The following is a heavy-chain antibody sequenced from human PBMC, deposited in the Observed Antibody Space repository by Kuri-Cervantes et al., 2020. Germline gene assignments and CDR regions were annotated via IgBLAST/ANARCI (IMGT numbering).Heavy chain of an antibody. Sequence: GGSLRLSCAASGFTFSTYNMNWVRQAPGKGLEWVSCISSSSTYLYNADSVKGRFTISRDNAKNSLYLQMNSLRGQDTSVYYCARDPSPDPYSSGPYYFDSWGQGTLVTVSS. J-gene: IGHJ4*02. D-gene: IGHD6-19*01. CDR2: ISSSSTYL. CDR1: GFTFSTYN. CDR3: ARDPSPDPYSSGPYYFDS. V-gene: IGHV3-21*01.